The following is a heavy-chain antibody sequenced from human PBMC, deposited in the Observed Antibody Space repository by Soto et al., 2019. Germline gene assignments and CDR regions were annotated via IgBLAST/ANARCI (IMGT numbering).Heavy chain of an antibody. CDR1: GFTFSSYA. Sequence: GGSLRLSCAASGFTFSSYAMNWVRQAPGKGLEWVSVISGSGGSTYYADSVKGRFTISRDSSKNTLYLQMNSLRAEDTAVYYCARDFQPYCSSSSCSENWFDPWGQGTLVTVS. J-gene: IGHJ5*02. D-gene: IGHD2-2*01. V-gene: IGHV3-23*01. CDR3: ARDFQPYCSSSSCSENWFDP. CDR2: ISGSGGST.